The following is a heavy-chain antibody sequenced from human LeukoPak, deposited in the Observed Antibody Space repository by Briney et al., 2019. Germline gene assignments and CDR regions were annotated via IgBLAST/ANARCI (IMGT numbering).Heavy chain of an antibody. CDR2: IYTSGST. CDR1: GGSISSYY. CDR3: ARGHYDSSGSYPLHRYFDY. V-gene: IGHV4-4*07. J-gene: IGHJ4*02. D-gene: IGHD3-22*01. Sequence: PSETLSLTCTVSGGSISSYYWSWIRQPAGKGLEWIGRIYTSGSTNYNPSLKSRVTMSVDTSKNQFSLKLSSVTAADTAVHYCARGHYDSSGSYPLHRYFDYWGQGTLVTVSS.